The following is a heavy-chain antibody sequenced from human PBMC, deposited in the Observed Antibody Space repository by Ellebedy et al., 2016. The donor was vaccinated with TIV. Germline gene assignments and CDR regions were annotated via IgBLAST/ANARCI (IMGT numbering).Heavy chain of an antibody. V-gene: IGHV4-59*01. Sequence: SETLSLXCTVSGVSITSYYLRWIRQPPWEGLEYVGYIFYSGSTNYNPSLKSRVTMSVDTSKKQFSLRLTSVTAADTAVYYCASQARNGRSDYWGQGTLVTVSS. J-gene: IGHJ4*02. CDR1: GVSITSYY. CDR3: ASQARNGRSDY. CDR2: IFYSGST. D-gene: IGHD2-8*01.